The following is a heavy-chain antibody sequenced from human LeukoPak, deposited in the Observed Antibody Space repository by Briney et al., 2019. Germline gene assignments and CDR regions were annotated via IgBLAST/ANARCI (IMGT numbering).Heavy chain of an antibody. J-gene: IGHJ4*02. Sequence: SDTLSLTCAVSGYSISSSNWWGWIRQPPGKGLEWIGYIYYSGSTYYNPFLKSRVTMSVDTSKNQFSLKLSSVTAVDTAVYYCARTKGSGSYGIDYWGQGTLVTVSS. CDR1: GYSISSSNW. V-gene: IGHV4-28*01. CDR3: ARTKGSGSYGIDY. D-gene: IGHD1-26*01. CDR2: IYYSGST.